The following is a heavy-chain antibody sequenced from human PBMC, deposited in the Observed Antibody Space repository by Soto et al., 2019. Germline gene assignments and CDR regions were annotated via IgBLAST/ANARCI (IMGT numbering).Heavy chain of an antibody. CDR1: GFTFSSYA. V-gene: IGHV3-30-3*01. J-gene: IGHJ3*02. Sequence: GGSLRLSCAASGFTFSSYAMHWVRQAPGKGLEWVAVISYDGSNKYYADSVKGRFTISRDNSKNTLYLQMNSLRAEDTAVYYCASRNYYDSSVYSYDAFDIWGQGTMVTVSS. CDR2: ISYDGSNK. D-gene: IGHD3-22*01. CDR3: ASRNYYDSSVYSYDAFDI.